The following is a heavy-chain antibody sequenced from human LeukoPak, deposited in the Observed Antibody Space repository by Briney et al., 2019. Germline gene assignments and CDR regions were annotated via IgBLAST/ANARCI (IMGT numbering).Heavy chain of an antibody. V-gene: IGHV4-4*07. Sequence: SETLSLTCDVSGASISGYWWSWIRQPAGKGLEWIGRMYTDGDTNYNPALKSRVTVSVDTSKNLFSLKLISVTAADTAVYYCARDLVPDGYKSYWGQGTLVTVSS. D-gene: IGHD5-24*01. CDR3: ARDLVPDGYKSY. CDR2: MYTDGDT. J-gene: IGHJ4*02. CDR1: GASISGYW.